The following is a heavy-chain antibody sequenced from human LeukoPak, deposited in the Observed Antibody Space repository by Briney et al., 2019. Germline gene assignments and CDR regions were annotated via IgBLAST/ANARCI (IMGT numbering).Heavy chain of an antibody. CDR2: ISYDGNNK. V-gene: IGHV3-30*04. J-gene: IGHJ4*02. Sequence: GGSLRLSCAASGFTFSGYAMHWVRQAPGKGLECVAVISYDGNNKFHADSVRGRLTISRDNSKSTLYLQMNSLRDEDTAVYYCARADIVAVVAAAALDYWGQGTLVTVSS. CDR1: GFTFSGYA. D-gene: IGHD2-15*01. CDR3: ARADIVAVVAAAALDY.